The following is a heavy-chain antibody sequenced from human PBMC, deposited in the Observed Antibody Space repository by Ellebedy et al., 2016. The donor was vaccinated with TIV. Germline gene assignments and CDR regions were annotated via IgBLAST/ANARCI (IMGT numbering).Heavy chain of an antibody. CDR1: GYTFTSFG. CDR3: ARVSVDVVIGYHYFYMDI. Sequence: ASVKVSCXASGYTFTSFGLSWVRQAPGQGLEWMGWISAYNGDINYAQNSQGRVAMTTDTATSTVYVDLRSLRSDDTAVYYCARVSVDVVIGYHYFYMDIWGKGTTVTVSS. J-gene: IGHJ6*03. D-gene: IGHD6-6*01. V-gene: IGHV1-18*01. CDR2: ISAYNGDI.